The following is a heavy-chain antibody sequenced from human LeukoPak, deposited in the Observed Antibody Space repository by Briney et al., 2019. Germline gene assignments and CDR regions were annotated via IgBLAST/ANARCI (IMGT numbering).Heavy chain of an antibody. CDR1: GFSLSTSGMC. J-gene: IGHJ4*02. D-gene: IGHD3-3*02. CDR2: IDWDDDK. Sequence: SGPTLVNPTQTLTLTCTFSGFSLSTSGMCVSWIRQPPGKALEWLARIDWDDDKYYSTSLKTRLTISKDTSKNQVVLTMTNMDPVDTATYYCARTPYSHRRIFGVVIPPEYYFDYWGQGTLVTVSS. CDR3: ARTPYSHRRIFGVVIPPEYYFDY. V-gene: IGHV2-70*11.